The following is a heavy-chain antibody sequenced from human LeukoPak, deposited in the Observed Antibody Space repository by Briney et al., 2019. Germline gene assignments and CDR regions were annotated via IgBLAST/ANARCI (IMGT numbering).Heavy chain of an antibody. CDR3: ARDYAFDI. CDR1: GDSISSYY. Sequence: SETLSLTCTVSGDSISSYYWSWIRQPPGKGLEWIGCIYYSGNANYNPSLKSRVTISIDTSKNQFSLKLSSVTAADTAVYYCARDYAFDIWGQGTMVTVSS. V-gene: IGHV4-59*01. CDR2: IYYSGNA. J-gene: IGHJ3*02.